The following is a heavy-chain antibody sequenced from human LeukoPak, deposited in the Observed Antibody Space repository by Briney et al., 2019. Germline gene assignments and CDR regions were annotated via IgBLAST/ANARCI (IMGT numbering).Heavy chain of an antibody. CDR2: FDTGFGT. Sequence: GGSLRLSCAASGFTFSTASLHWVRQAPGRGLEWVSAFDTGFGTYYPDSLKGRFTISRDNSKNTLFLQINSLRAEDTAVYYCARSSGWWSLDYWGQGTLVTVPS. CDR3: ARSSGWWSLDY. V-gene: IGHV3-23*01. J-gene: IGHJ4*02. CDR1: GFTFSTAS. D-gene: IGHD6-19*01.